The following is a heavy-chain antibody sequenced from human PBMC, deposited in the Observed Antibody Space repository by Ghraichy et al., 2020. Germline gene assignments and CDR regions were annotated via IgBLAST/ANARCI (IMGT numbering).Heavy chain of an antibody. V-gene: IGHV3-30*18. J-gene: IGHJ4*02. D-gene: IGHD3-16*01. Sequence: GGSLRLSCAASGFGFSSYGMHWVRQAPGKGLEWVAVISYDGTNKYYADSVKGRFTISRDNSKNTLYLQMNSLRAEDTAVYYCAKSIGGLRLGYFEYWGQGTLVTVPS. CDR3: AKSIGGLRLGYFEY. CDR1: GFGFSSYG. CDR2: ISYDGTNK.